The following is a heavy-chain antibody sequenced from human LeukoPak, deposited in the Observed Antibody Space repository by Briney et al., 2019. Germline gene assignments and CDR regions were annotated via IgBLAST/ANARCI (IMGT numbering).Heavy chain of an antibody. CDR3: ARGWALAGNPNWFDP. Sequence: QTGGSLRLSCAASGLTFSKSIMHWVRQTPGKGLDWVAVIWHDGGEKHYEDSVKGRFTISRDNSKNTMWLQMNSLRAEDTAIYYCARGWALAGNPNWFDPWGQGTLVTVSS. J-gene: IGHJ5*02. V-gene: IGHV3-33*01. CDR2: IWHDGGEK. D-gene: IGHD6-19*01. CDR1: GLTFSKSI.